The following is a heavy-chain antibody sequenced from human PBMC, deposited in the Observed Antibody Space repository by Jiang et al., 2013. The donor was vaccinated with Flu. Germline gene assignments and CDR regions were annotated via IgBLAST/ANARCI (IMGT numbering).Heavy chain of an antibody. D-gene: IGHD6-6*01. CDR3: ARGGGSSSSIY. J-gene: IGHJ4*02. CDR2: INPNSGGT. Sequence: GAEVKKPGASVKVSCKASGYTFTGYYMHWVRQAPGQGLEWMGWINPNSGGTNYARKFQGRVTMTRDTSISTAYMELSRLRSDDTAVYYCARGGGSSSSIYWGQGTLVTVSS. V-gene: IGHV1-2*02. CDR1: GYTFTGYY.